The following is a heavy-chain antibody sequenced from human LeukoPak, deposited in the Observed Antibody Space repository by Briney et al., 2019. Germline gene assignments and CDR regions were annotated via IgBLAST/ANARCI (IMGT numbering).Heavy chain of an antibody. D-gene: IGHD2-2*01. J-gene: IGHJ5*02. Sequence: GESLKISFKGSGYRFTSYWIGWVRQMPGKGLEWMGIIYPGDSDTRYSPSFQGQVTISADKSISTAYLQWSSLKASDTAMYYCARQWSCSSTSCYVSGDWFDPWGQGTLVTVSS. CDR1: GYRFTSYW. V-gene: IGHV5-51*01. CDR3: ARQWSCSSTSCYVSGDWFDP. CDR2: IYPGDSDT.